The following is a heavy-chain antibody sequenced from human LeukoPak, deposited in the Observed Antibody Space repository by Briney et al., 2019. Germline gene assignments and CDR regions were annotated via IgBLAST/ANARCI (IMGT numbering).Heavy chain of an antibody. J-gene: IGHJ4*02. CDR1: AFSFSSYA. CDR2: ISGSGGST. D-gene: IGHD3-3*01. Sequence: QSGGSLRLSCAASAFSFSSYAMSWVRQAPGKGLEWVSTISGSGGSTYYADSVKGRFTISSDNSKNTLYLQMNSLRAEDTAVYYCANTYDFWSGYYFDYWGQGTLVTVSS. V-gene: IGHV3-23*01. CDR3: ANTYDFWSGYYFDY.